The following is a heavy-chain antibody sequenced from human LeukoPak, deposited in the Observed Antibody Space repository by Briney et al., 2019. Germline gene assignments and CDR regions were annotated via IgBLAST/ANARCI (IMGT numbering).Heavy chain of an antibody. D-gene: IGHD3-10*01. CDR2: ISSSSSYI. J-gene: IGHJ4*02. V-gene: IGHV3-21*01. Sequence: KPGGSLRLSCAASGFTFGSYSMNWVRQAPGKGLEWVSSISSSSSYIYYADSVKGRFTISRDNAKNSLYLRMNSLRAEDTAVYYCARDFYYGSGSYYNDYWGQGTLVTVSS. CDR3: ARDFYYGSGSYYNDY. CDR1: GFTFGSYS.